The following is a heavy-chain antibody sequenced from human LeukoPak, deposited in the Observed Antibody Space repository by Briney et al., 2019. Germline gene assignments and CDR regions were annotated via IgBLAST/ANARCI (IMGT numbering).Heavy chain of an antibody. CDR1: GFTFSTYA. CDR3: AKGRRTDFHYYYYMDV. V-gene: IGHV3-23*01. J-gene: IGHJ6*03. D-gene: IGHD3-3*01. CDR2: IVGRDDAT. Sequence: PGGSLRLSCEASGFTFSTYAMTWVRQAPGKGLEWVSAIVGRDDATYYADSVKGRFTISRDNSKNVLNLQMDSLRAEDTAIYYCAKGRRTDFHYYYYMDVWGKGTTVTVSS.